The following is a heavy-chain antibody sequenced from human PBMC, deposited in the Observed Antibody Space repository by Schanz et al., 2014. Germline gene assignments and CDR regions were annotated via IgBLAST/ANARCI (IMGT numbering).Heavy chain of an antibody. J-gene: IGHJ4*02. V-gene: IGHV3-30-3*01. CDR2: ITTAGTKM. D-gene: IGHD6-19*01. CDR3: ARDNSHWLVDY. Sequence: QVQLVESGGGVVQPGKSLRLSCAASGFTFSSYSMHWVRQAPGKGLEWVAAITTAGTKMYYADSVRGRFTVSRDNSKNTLYLEVNSLRPEDTALYYGARDNSHWLVDYWGQGTLVTVSS. CDR1: GFTFSSYS.